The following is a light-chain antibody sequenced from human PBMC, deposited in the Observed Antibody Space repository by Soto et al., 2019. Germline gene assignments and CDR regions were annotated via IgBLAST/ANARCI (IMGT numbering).Light chain of an antibody. J-gene: IGKJ4*01. CDR2: GAS. Sequence: EVVLTQSPGTLSLSPGERATLSCRASQSVSSSYLAWYQQKPGQALRLLIYGASSRATGIPDRFSGSGSGTDFTVTISRLEPEDSAVYFCQQYGSSPLTFGGGTKVEIK. V-gene: IGKV3-20*01. CDR3: QQYGSSPLT. CDR1: QSVSSSY.